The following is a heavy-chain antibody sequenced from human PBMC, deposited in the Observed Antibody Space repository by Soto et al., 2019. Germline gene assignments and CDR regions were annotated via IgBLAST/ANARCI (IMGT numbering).Heavy chain of an antibody. J-gene: IGHJ6*02. CDR1: GFTFINYS. CDR3: AREYTAWPLAYGLDV. Sequence: PWGSLRLSCVGSGFTFINYSINVCRHAPVKGLEWVSSIGSRSDIYYADSVKGRFTISRDNAENSVSLQMNSLRAEDTAVYYCAREYTAWPLAYGLDVWGQGTTVTVSS. CDR2: IGSRSDI. V-gene: IGHV3-21*01. D-gene: IGHD2-2*02.